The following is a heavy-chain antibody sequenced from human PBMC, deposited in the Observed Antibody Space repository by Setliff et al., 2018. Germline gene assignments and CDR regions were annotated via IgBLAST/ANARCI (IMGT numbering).Heavy chain of an antibody. CDR3: SRLVRYCTTTTCQTLSGGEH. Sequence: ASVKVSCKASGYTFTNYGVTWVRQAPGQGLEWMGWISPYSGNTYYAPELQGRVTLTTDTSTTTAYMELRSLRSDDTAVYYCSRLVRYCTTTTCQTLSGGEHWGPGTLVTVSS. CDR1: GYTFTNYG. V-gene: IGHV1-18*01. D-gene: IGHD2-8*01. J-gene: IGHJ1*01. CDR2: ISPYSGNT.